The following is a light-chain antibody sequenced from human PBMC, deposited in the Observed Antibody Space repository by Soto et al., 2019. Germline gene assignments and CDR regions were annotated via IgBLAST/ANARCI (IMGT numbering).Light chain of an antibody. J-gene: IGKJ1*01. CDR2: GAS. CDR3: QQYDSSPRT. CDR1: QSVSSSH. Sequence: EIVLTQSPGTLSLSPVERATLSCMASQSVSSSHLAWYQQKPGQAPRLLIYGASSRATGTPDRFSGSGSGTDFILIISRLEPEDFAVYYCQQYDSSPRTFGQGTKVDI. V-gene: IGKV3-20*01.